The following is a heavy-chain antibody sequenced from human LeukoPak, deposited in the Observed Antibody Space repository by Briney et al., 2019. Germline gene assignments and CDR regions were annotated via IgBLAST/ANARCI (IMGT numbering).Heavy chain of an antibody. V-gene: IGHV3-30-3*01. CDR3: VRGVTIYDSSGYFDY. CDR1: GFSFSVCA. J-gene: IGHJ4*02. Sequence: SPCLSCAASGFSFSVCAMHWVRQAPGKGLEWVATISYDGNNKHYTDSVEGRFTISRDNSKNTLYLQMNTLRVEDTAMYYCVRGVTIYDSSGYFDYWGQGTLVTVSS. D-gene: IGHD3-22*01. CDR2: ISYDGNNK.